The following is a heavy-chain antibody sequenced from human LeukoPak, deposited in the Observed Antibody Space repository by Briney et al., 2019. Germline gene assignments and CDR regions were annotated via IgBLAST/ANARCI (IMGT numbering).Heavy chain of an antibody. V-gene: IGHV4-30-2*01. Sequence: SETLSLTCAVSGASMSSGGFSWSWIRQPPGKGLKWIGFVFHSGSTHYNPSLKSRVTMSIDTSKNLFSLNLISVTAADTALYYCARQSFSGDFDYWGQGILVTVSS. CDR3: ARQSFSGDFDY. CDR2: VFHSGST. CDR1: GASMSSGGFS. D-gene: IGHD3-3*02. J-gene: IGHJ4*02.